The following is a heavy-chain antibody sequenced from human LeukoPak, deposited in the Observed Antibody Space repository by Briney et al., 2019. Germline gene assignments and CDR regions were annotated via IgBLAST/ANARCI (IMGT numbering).Heavy chain of an antibody. CDR1: RGTFSSYA. D-gene: IGHD3-3*01. J-gene: IGHJ4*02. V-gene: IGHV1-69*04. Sequence: ASVKVSFKASRGTFSSYAISWVRQAPGQGLEWMGRIIPILGIANYAQKFQGRVTITADKSTSTAYMELSSLRSEDTAVYYCATGPRYYDFWSGFDYWGQGTLVTVSS. CDR3: ATGPRYYDFWSGFDY. CDR2: IIPILGIA.